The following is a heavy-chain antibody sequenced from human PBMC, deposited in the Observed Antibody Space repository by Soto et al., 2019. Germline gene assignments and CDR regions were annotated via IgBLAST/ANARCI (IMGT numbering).Heavy chain of an antibody. V-gene: IGHV4-30-4*01. CDR2: VYYSGGT. CDR3: ARVGDDYDPGFDY. D-gene: IGHD4-17*01. J-gene: IGHJ4*02. CDR1: GGSITSDHY. Sequence: QVQLQESGPGLLKSSETLSLTCTVSGGSITSDHYWSWIRQPPGKGLEWIGHVYYSGGTFYNPSLKSRLTISVDTSKNQFSLRLTSVTAADTAVYFCARVGDDYDPGFDYWGQGTLLTVSS.